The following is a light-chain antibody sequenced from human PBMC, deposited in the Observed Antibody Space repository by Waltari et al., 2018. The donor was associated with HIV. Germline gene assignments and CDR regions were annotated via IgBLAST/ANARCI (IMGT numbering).Light chain of an antibody. CDR1: QSVSSN. Sequence: EIVMTQSPAPRSVSPGGGATLFCRASQSVSSNLAWYQQKPGQGPRLLIYGATTRATGFPARFGGSGSGTEFTLTISSLQSEDFGVYYCQQYNKGPLGITFGQGTRLEI. J-gene: IGKJ5*01. CDR2: GAT. V-gene: IGKV3-15*01. CDR3: QQYNKGPLGIT.